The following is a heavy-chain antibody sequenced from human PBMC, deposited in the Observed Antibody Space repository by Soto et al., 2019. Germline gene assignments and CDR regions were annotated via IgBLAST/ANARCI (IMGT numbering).Heavy chain of an antibody. D-gene: IGHD2-2*02. CDR2: ISSNGGST. CDR1: GFTFSSYA. V-gene: IGHV3-64D*06. J-gene: IGHJ5*02. CDR3: VKDLGYCSSTSCYNGFDP. Sequence: PGGSLRLSCSASGFTFSSYAMHWVRQAPGKGLEYASAISSNGGSTYYADSVKGRFTISRDNSKNTLYLQRSSLRAEDTAVYYCVKDLGYCSSTSCYNGFDPWGQGTLVTVSS.